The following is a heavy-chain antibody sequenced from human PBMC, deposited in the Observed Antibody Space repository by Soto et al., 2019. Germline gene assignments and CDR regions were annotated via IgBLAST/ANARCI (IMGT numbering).Heavy chain of an antibody. D-gene: IGHD3-9*01. CDR2: IYYSGST. CDR1: GGSISSGGYY. J-gene: IGHJ6*02. V-gene: IGHV4-31*03. CDR3: ARARAGIYFDWSQGPLYYGMDV. Sequence: PSETLSLTCTVSGGSISSGGYYWSWIRQHPGKGLEWIGYIYYSGSTYYNPSLKSRVTISVDTSKNQFSLKLSSVTAADTAVYYCARARAGIYFDWSQGPLYYGMDVWGQGTTVTVSS.